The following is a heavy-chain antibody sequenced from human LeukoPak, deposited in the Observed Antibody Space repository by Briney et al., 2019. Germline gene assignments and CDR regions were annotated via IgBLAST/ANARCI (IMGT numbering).Heavy chain of an antibody. Sequence: GGSLRLSCAASGFTFSSYAMSWVRQAPGKGLEWVSAISGSGGSTYYADSVKGRFTISRDNSKNTLYLQMNSLRAEDTAVYYCVRAMEMTTIGPGYWGQGTLVTVSS. V-gene: IGHV3-23*01. CDR3: VRAMEMTTIGPGY. D-gene: IGHD5-24*01. J-gene: IGHJ4*02. CDR2: ISGSGGST. CDR1: GFTFSSYA.